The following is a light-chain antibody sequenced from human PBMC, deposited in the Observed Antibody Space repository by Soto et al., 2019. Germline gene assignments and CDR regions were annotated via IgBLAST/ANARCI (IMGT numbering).Light chain of an antibody. V-gene: IGKV1-5*03. CDR3: QQYNSFPT. J-gene: IGKJ1*01. Sequence: DIQMTQSPSTLYASVGDRVTITCRASQSISSWLAWYQQKPGKAPKLLIYKASSLESGVPSRFSGSGSGTEFTLTISRLPPDDFATYYCQQYNSFPTFGQGTKVEIK. CDR2: KAS. CDR1: QSISSW.